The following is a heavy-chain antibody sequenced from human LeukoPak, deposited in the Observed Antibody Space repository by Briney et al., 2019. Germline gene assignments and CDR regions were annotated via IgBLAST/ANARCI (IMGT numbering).Heavy chain of an antibody. CDR1: GYSITELS. J-gene: IGHJ4*02. D-gene: IGHD3-9*01. CDR3: ATGTHYDLLPF. V-gene: IGHV1-24*01. CDR2: FDPGSGEI. Sequence: GASVRVSCKVSGYSITELSTHWVRQAPGKGLEWMGGFDPGSGEIIYEQKFQDRVTMTEDTSTDTAYTELSSLRSEDTALYYCATGTHYDLLPFWGQGTLVTVSS.